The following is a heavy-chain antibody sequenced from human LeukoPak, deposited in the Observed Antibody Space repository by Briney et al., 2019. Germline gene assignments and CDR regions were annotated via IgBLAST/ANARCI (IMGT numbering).Heavy chain of an antibody. D-gene: IGHD6-19*01. Sequence: PGGSLRHSCAASGFTFDDYAMHWVRQAPGKGLEWVSGISWNSGSIGYADSVKGRFTTSRDNAKNSLYLQMNSLRAEDMALYYCAKDIGSHSSGWYDAFDIWGQGTMVTVSS. CDR3: AKDIGSHSSGWYDAFDI. J-gene: IGHJ3*02. V-gene: IGHV3-9*03. CDR2: ISWNSGSI. CDR1: GFTFDDYA.